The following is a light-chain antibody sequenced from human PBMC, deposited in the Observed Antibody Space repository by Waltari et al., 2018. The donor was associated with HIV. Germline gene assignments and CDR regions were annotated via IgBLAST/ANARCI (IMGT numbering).Light chain of an antibody. Sequence: SFELTQAPSVSVSPGQTARIPCSGAALAKQYSYWYQQKPGQAPVVVIYKDTERPSGVPERFSGSSSGTTVTLTIRGVQAEDEADYFCQSADTSGTRVFGPGTKVTVL. CDR3: QSADTSGTRV. CDR2: KDT. V-gene: IGLV3-25*03. J-gene: IGLJ1*01. CDR1: ALAKQY.